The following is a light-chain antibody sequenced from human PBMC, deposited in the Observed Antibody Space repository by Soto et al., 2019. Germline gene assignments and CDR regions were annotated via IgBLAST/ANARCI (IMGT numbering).Light chain of an antibody. J-gene: IGLJ1*01. CDR3: SSYTNINTRACV. Sequence: QSLLTQAASVSGSPGQSSTISCTGTIGEIGSYNRVSWYQQHPGKAPKLIIYEVTDRPSGVSNRFSGSKSGNTASLTISGLQAEDEAEYYCSSYTNINTRACVFGTGTKVTVL. CDR1: IGEIGSYNR. CDR2: EVT. V-gene: IGLV2-14*01.